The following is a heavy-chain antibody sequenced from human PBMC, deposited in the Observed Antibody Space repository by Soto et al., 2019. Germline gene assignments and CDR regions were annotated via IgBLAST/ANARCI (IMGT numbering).Heavy chain of an antibody. Sequence: SGTLSLTCAVYGGSFSGYYWSWIRQPPGKGLEWIGEINHSGSTNYNPSLKSRVTISVDNSKNTLYLQMNSLRAEDTAVYYCAREDPYYDYVWGSYRPRYYGLDVWGQGTTLTVSS. D-gene: IGHD3-16*02. CDR2: INHSGST. CDR3: AREDPYYDYVWGSYRPRYYGLDV. CDR1: GGSFSGYY. J-gene: IGHJ6*02. V-gene: IGHV4-34*01.